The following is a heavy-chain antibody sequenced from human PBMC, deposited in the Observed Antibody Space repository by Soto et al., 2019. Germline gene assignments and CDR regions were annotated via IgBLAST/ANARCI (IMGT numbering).Heavy chain of an antibody. V-gene: IGHV5-51*01. CDR3: ARIIGYCRNNDCSWTFDI. D-gene: IGHD2-2*03. Sequence: GESLKISCKGSGYSFTSYWIGWVRQKPGKGLEWMGTFYPGDSTSTYSPSFQGQVTISVDKSISTAYLHLSSLKASDTAMYYCARIIGYCRNNDCSWTFDIWGQGTMVTVSS. J-gene: IGHJ3*02. CDR1: GYSFTSYW. CDR2: FYPGDSTS.